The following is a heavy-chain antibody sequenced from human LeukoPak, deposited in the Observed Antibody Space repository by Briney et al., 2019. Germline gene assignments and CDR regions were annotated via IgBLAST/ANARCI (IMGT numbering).Heavy chain of an antibody. CDR1: GGSISSYY. D-gene: IGHD2-2*02. CDR2: IYYSGST. CDR3: ARGRPFIVVVPAAIPNNFDY. V-gene: IGHV4-59*01. J-gene: IGHJ4*02. Sequence: SETLSLTCTVSGGSISSYYWSWIRQPPGKGLEWIGYIYYSGSTNYNPSLKSRVTISVDTSKNQFSLKLSSVTAADTAVYYCARGRPFIVVVPAAIPNNFDYWGQGTLVTVSS.